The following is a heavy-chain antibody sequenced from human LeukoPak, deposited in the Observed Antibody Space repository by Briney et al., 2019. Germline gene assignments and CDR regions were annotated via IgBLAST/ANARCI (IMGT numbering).Heavy chain of an antibody. Sequence: ASVKVSCKASGYTFTGYYMHWVRQAPGQGLEWMGWINPNSGGTSYAQKFQGRVTMTRDTSISTAYMELSRLRSDDTAVYYCARDGPPTMVRGVIGSMDVWGQGTTVTVSS. CDR3: ARDGPPTMVRGVIGSMDV. CDR2: INPNSGGT. J-gene: IGHJ6*02. D-gene: IGHD3-10*01. V-gene: IGHV1-2*02. CDR1: GYTFTGYY.